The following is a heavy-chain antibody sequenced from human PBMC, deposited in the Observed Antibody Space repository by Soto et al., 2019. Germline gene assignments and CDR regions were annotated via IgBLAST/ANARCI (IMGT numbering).Heavy chain of an antibody. Sequence: QLQLQESGPGLVKPSETLSLTCTVSGGSINNSSFYWGWVRQPPGKRLEWIGSIYYSGSAYYNPSHKSRPTISVDTSKNQYSLNLSSVTAADTAVYFCARRPLVRGIIPYYFDSWGQGTLVTVSS. D-gene: IGHD3-10*01. CDR2: IYYSGSA. CDR1: GGSINNSSFY. J-gene: IGHJ4*02. V-gene: IGHV4-39*01. CDR3: ARRPLVRGIIPYYFDS.